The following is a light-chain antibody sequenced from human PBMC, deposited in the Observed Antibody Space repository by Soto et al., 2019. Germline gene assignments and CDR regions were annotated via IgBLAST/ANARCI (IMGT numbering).Light chain of an antibody. CDR3: GTWDSNLSAVV. CDR1: TSNIGNNY. J-gene: IGLJ2*01. Sequence: QAVVTQPPSVSAAPGQTVTISCSGSTSNIGNNYVSWYQHLPGTAPKLLIYDNNKRPSGIPDRFSGSKSGASATLGITGLQTGDEADYYCGTWDSNLSAVVFGGGTKLTVL. V-gene: IGLV1-51*01. CDR2: DNN.